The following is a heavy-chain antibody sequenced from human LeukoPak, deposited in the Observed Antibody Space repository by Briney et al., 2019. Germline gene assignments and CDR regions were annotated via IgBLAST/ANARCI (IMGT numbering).Heavy chain of an antibody. J-gene: IGHJ4*02. V-gene: IGHV3-11*04. CDR3: ARRDYDSYFDY. Sequence: GGSLRLSCAAPGFTFSDSFMSWIRQAPGTGLQWLAYINGSGSNLYYADAVRGRFTISRDNAKNSLYLQMNSLRAEDSAVYYCARRDYDSYFDYWGQGTLVTVSS. CDR2: INGSGSNL. CDR1: GFTFSDSF. D-gene: IGHD4-17*01.